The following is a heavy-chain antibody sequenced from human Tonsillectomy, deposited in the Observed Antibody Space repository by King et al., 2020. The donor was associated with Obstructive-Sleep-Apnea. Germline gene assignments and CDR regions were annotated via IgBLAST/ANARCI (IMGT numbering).Heavy chain of an antibody. CDR2: IYHMGCT. Sequence: VQLQESGPGLVKPSETLSLTCSVSGNSVSSGYYWGWIRQPPGKGLEWIGSIYHMGCTYYNPSLKSRVPISVATSKNQFSLKLNSVTAADTAVYYCARDPSTAYYDFWSGFDYWGQGTLVTVSS. CDR3: ARDPSTAYYDFWSGFDY. V-gene: IGHV4-38-2*02. CDR1: GNSVSSGYY. J-gene: IGHJ4*02. D-gene: IGHD3-3*01.